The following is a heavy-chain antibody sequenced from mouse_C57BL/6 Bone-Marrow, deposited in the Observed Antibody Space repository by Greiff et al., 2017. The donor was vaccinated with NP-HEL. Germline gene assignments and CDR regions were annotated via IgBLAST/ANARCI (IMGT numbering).Heavy chain of an antibody. D-gene: IGHD4-1*01. CDR2: IRSKSNNYAT. Sequence: EVMLVESGGGLVQPKGSLKLSCAASGFSFNTSALNWVRRAPGKGWEWVARIRSKSNNYATYYADSVKDRFTISRDDSESMLYLQMNNLKTEDTAMYYCVREGTGTSSWFAYWGQGTLVTVSA. CDR1: GFSFNTSA. V-gene: IGHV10-1*01. J-gene: IGHJ3*01. CDR3: VREGTGTSSWFAY.